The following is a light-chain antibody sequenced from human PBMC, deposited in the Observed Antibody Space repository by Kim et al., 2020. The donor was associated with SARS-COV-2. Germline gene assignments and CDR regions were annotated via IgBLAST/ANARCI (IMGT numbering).Light chain of an antibody. V-gene: IGKV3-11*01. CDR1: QSVSSY. CDR2: DAS. CDR3: QQRSNWRT. J-gene: IGKJ2*01. Sequence: EIVLTQSPATLSLSPGERATLSCRASQSVSSYLAWYQQKPGQAPRLLIYDASNRATGIPARFIGSGSGTDFTLTISSLEPEDFAVYYCQQRSNWRTFGQGTKLEI.